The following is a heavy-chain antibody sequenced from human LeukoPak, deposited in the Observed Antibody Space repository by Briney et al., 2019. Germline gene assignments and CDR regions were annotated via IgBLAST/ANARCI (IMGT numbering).Heavy chain of an antibody. CDR1: GGSISSYY. D-gene: IGHD6-13*01. CDR3: ARDSPRSVSSWYGAFDP. CDR2: IYTSGST. V-gene: IGHV4-4*07. Sequence: SETLSLTCTVSGGSISSYYWSWIRQPAGKGLEWIGRIYTSGSTNYNPSLKSRVTMSVDTSKNQFSLKLSSVTAADTAVYYCARDSPRSVSSWYGAFDPWGQGTLVTVSS. J-gene: IGHJ5*02.